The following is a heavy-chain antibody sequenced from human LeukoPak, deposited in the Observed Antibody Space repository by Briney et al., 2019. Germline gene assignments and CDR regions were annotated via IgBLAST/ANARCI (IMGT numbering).Heavy chain of an antibody. CDR2: VTYDGNRQ. V-gene: IGHV3-30-3*01. J-gene: IGHJ3*02. CDR3: ARGEHSNYAHAFDI. Sequence: GMSLRLSCVASGLNFSNYAMHWVRQAPGKGPEWVAVVTYDGNRQYYADSVKGRFTISRDNSKNTLYLQMNSLRADDTAVYYCARGEHSNYAHAFDIWGQGTMVTVSS. D-gene: IGHD4-11*01. CDR1: GLNFSNYA.